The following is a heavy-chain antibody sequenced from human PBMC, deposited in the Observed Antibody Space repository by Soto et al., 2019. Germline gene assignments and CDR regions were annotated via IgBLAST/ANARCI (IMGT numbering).Heavy chain of an antibody. CDR1: GFTFSDYY. V-gene: IGHV3-11*04. J-gene: IGHJ6*03. D-gene: IGHD1-26*01. Sequence: SLRLSCAASGFTFSDYYMSWIRQAPGKGLEWVSYISSSGSTIYYADSVKGRFTISRDNAKNSLYLQMNSLRAEDTAVYYCAGSTSHQWYYKDDWGKGTTVTDSS. CDR3: AGSTSHQWYYKDD. CDR2: ISSSGSTI.